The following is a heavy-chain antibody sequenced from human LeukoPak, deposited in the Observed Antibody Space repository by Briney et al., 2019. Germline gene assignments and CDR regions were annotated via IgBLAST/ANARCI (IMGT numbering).Heavy chain of an antibody. CDR2: ISSSGGST. Sequence: GGSLRLSCAASGFTFSSYAMSWVRQAPGKGLEWVSTISSSGGSTYYTDSVKGRFTISRDNSKNTLYLQMNSLRAADTALYYCAKAPAPYYYYYGMDVWGQGTAVTVSS. CDR1: GFTFSSYA. J-gene: IGHJ6*02. CDR3: AKAPAPYYYYYGMDV. V-gene: IGHV3-23*01.